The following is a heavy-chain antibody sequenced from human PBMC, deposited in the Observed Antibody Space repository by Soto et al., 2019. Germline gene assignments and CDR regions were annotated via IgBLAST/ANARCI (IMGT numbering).Heavy chain of an antibody. Sequence: SETLSLTCTVSGGSISSSSYYWGWIRQPPGKGLEWIGSIYYSGSTYYNPSLKSRVTISVDTSKNQFSLKLSSVTAADTAVYYCAREWHITMVRGVIPWNHDAFDIWGQGTMVTVSS. V-gene: IGHV4-39*07. J-gene: IGHJ3*02. CDR3: AREWHITMVRGVIPWNHDAFDI. CDR2: IYYSGST. CDR1: GGSISSSSYY. D-gene: IGHD3-10*01.